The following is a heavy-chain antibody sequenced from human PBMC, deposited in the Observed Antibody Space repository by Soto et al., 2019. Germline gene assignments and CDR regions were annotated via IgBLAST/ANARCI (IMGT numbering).Heavy chain of an antibody. V-gene: IGHV4-59*08. J-gene: IGHJ4*02. CDR2: ISYSGST. CDR1: GGSFSSSF. CDR3: ARHNYGSGSTYFDY. Sequence: SETLSLTCTVSGGSFSSSFWSWNRQPPGKGLEWNGYISYSGSTNRNPSLRRRVTISVDTSNEQFSLKLNSMTAADTAVYYCARHNYGSGSTYFDYWGQGTLVTVSS. D-gene: IGHD3-10*01.